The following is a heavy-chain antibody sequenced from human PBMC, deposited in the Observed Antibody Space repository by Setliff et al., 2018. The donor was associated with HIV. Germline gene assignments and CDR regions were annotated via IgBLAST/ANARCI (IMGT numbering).Heavy chain of an antibody. V-gene: IGHV4-4*07. J-gene: IGHJ4*02. CDR2: IFASGST. CDR1: GGSISTYY. D-gene: IGHD5-12*01. Sequence: SETLSLTCTVSGGSISTYYLTWIRQPAGKGLEWIGRIFASGSTNYNPSLKSRVTMSVDTSKNQFSPRLSSVTAADTAVYYCVGGLRSRSQGHFDYWGQGTLVNVS. CDR3: VGGLRSRSQGHFDY.